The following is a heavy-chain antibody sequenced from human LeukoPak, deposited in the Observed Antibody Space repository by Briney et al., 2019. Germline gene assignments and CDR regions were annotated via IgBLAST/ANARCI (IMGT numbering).Heavy chain of an antibody. CDR1: GYTFTSYD. J-gene: IGHJ5*02. CDR2: MNPNSGNT. CDR3: ARSHGRDLRHGINTFDP. D-gene: IGHD1-26*01. V-gene: IGHV1-8*01. Sequence: ASVKVSCKASGYTFTSYDINWVRQATGQGLEWMGWMNPNSGNTGYAQKFQGRVTMTRNTSISTAYMELSSLRSEDTAVYYCARSHGRDLRHGINTFDPWGQGTLVTVSS.